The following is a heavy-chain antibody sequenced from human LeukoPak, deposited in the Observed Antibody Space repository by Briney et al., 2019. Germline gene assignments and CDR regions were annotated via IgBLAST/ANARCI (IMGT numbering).Heavy chain of an antibody. V-gene: IGHV5-51*01. D-gene: IGHD1-1*01. CDR3: ARHPITGYYYMDV. J-gene: IGHJ6*03. CDR1: GYSFTSYW. CDR2: IYPGDSDT. Sequence: GESLKISCKGSGYSFTSYWIGWVRQMPGKGLEWMGIIYPGDSDTRYSPSFQGQVTISADKSISTAYPQWSSLKASDTAMYYCARHPITGYYYMDVWGKGTTVTVSS.